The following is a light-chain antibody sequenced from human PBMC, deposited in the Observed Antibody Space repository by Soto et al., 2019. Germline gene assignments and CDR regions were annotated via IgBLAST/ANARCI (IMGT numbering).Light chain of an antibody. Sequence: QSVLTQPPSVSAAPGQKVTLSCSGSSSNIGNNYVSWYQQLPGTAPKLLIYENNKRPSGIPDRFSGSKSGTSATLGITGLQTGDEADYYCGTWDSSLSAVFGGGTQLTVL. CDR3: GTWDSSLSAV. V-gene: IGLV1-51*02. CDR2: ENN. CDR1: SSNIGNNY. J-gene: IGLJ2*01.